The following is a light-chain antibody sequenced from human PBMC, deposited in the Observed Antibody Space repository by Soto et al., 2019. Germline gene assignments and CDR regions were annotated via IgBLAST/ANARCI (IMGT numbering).Light chain of an antibody. Sequence: EIVITQSPGTLSVSPGEGATLSCRASQTVSNNLAWYQQKPGQAPRLLIYDASNRATGIPARFSGSGSGTDFTLTISSLEPEDFAVYYCQQRSNWSITFGQGTRLEI. J-gene: IGKJ5*01. CDR2: DAS. CDR3: QQRSNWSIT. CDR1: QTVSNN. V-gene: IGKV3-11*01.